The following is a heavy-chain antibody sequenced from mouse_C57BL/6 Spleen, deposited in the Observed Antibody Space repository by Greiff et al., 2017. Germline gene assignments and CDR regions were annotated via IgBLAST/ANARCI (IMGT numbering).Heavy chain of an antibody. D-gene: IGHD1-1*01. CDR2: IRHKANGYTT. CDR1: GFTFTDYY. Sequence: EVKLVESGGGLVQPGGSLSLSCAASGFTFTDYYMSWVRQPPGKALEWLGFIRHKANGYTTEYSASVKGRFTISRDNSQSILYLQMNALRAEDSASYYCARYTCGSLDYWGQGTTLTVSS. J-gene: IGHJ2*01. V-gene: IGHV7-3*01. CDR3: ARYTCGSLDY.